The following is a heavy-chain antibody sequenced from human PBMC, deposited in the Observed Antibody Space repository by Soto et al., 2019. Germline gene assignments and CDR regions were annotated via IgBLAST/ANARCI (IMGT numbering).Heavy chain of an antibody. CDR2: TYSGGTT. CDR3: ARGPEWDLLPIWFDP. D-gene: IGHD1-26*01. V-gene: IGHV3-53*01. CDR1: GFSVTNNY. Sequence: EVQLVESGGGLIQPGGSLRLSCAASGFSVTNNYMSWVRQAPGKGLEWVSVTYSGGTTYYPDSVKGRFTISRDKSKNTLYLQMNSLRDEDTAGYYCARGPEWDLLPIWFDPWGQGTLVTVSS. J-gene: IGHJ5*02.